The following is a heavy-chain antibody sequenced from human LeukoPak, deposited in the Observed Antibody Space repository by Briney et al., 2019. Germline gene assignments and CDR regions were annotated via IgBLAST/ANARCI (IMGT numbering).Heavy chain of an antibody. J-gene: IGHJ4*02. CDR3: YRLYTHPHFDY. CDR1: GYSINNYW. V-gene: IGHV5-51*01. D-gene: IGHD3-16*02. Sequence: GESLKISCKGSGYSINNYWIGWVRQMPGKGLGWMGIIYPGDSDTRYSPSFQGQVTISADKSISTAYLQWSSLKASDTAMYYRYRLYTHPHFDYWGQGTLVTVSS. CDR2: IYPGDSDT.